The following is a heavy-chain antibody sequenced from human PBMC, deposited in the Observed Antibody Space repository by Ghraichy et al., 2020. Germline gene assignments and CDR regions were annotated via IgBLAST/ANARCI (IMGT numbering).Heavy chain of an antibody. CDR3: ARVIAAAGSYGMDV. D-gene: IGHD6-13*01. Sequence: GGSLRLSCVASGFPFSGYWMTWVRQAPGKGLEWVSSISSSSSYIYYADSVKGRFTISRDNAKNSLYLQMNSLRAEDTAVYYCARVIAAAGSYGMDVWGQGTTVTVSS. CDR1: GFPFSGYW. V-gene: IGHV3-21*01. CDR2: ISSSSSYI. J-gene: IGHJ6*02.